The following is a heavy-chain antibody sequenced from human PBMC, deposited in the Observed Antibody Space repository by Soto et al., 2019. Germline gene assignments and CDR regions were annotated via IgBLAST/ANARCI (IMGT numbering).Heavy chain of an antibody. J-gene: IGHJ6*02. V-gene: IGHV1-69*01. CDR1: GDTFRTYA. CDR3: ARPPRPRNFYHGLDV. Sequence: QVQLVQSGPEVKKPGSSVRVSCKTSGDTFRTYALSWVRQAPGQGLEWVGGIIPMFGSPTYAEKFQDRVTISADESSSTVYMEVRSLRSEDSAVYYCARPPRPRNFYHGLDVWGQGITVTVSS. CDR2: IIPMFGSP.